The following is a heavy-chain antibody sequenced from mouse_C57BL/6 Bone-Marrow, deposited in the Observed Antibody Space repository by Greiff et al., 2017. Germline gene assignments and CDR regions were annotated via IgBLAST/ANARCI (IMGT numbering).Heavy chain of an antibody. CDR3: ARSEITTVVAHWYFDV. Sequence: VQLQQSGAERVRPGTSVKVSCKASGYSFTNYLIEWVKQRPGQGLEWIGVINPGSGGTNYNEKFKGKATLTADKSSSTAYMQLSSLTSEDSAVYFCARSEITTVVAHWYFDVWGTGTTVTVSS. D-gene: IGHD1-1*01. J-gene: IGHJ1*03. V-gene: IGHV1-54*01. CDR1: GYSFTNYL. CDR2: INPGSGGT.